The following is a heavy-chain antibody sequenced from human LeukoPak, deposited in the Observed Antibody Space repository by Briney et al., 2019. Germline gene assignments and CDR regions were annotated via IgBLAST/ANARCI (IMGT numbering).Heavy chain of an antibody. V-gene: IGHV3-30*02. Sequence: GGSLRLSCAASGFTFSSYGMHWVRQAPGKGLEWVAFIRYDGRNKYYAHSVKGRFTISRDYSKNTLYLQMNSLRAEDTAVYYCAKDRRGDYYYYMDVWGKGTTVTVSS. J-gene: IGHJ6*03. CDR1: GFTFSSYG. D-gene: IGHD5-24*01. CDR3: AKDRRGDYYYYMDV. CDR2: IRYDGRNK.